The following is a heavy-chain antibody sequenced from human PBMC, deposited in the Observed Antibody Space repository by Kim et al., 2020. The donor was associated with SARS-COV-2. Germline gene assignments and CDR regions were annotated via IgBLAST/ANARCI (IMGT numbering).Heavy chain of an antibody. V-gene: IGHV3-21*01. Sequence: GGSLRLSCAASGFTFRTHSMNWVRQSPRKGLEWLASISSSRTNIYYADSVKGRFAISRDNAKNSLYLQMDSLRADDTAVYYCVGVADSVCYYDGWGQGTLVTASS. CDR1: GFTFRTHS. CDR2: ISSSRTNI. D-gene: IGHD2-15*01. CDR3: VGVADSVCYYDG. J-gene: IGHJ4*03.